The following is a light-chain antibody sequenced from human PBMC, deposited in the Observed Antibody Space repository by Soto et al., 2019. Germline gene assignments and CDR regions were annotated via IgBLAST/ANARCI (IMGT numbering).Light chain of an antibody. Sequence: QSVLTQPASVSGSPGQSITISCTGTSSDVGGYNYVSWYQQHPGKAPKLMISEVSNRPSGVSDRFSGSKSGNTASLTISGLQAEDEAYYYCSSYTSNNTPVFGGGTKLTVL. CDR2: EVS. CDR1: SSDVGGYNY. J-gene: IGLJ2*01. CDR3: SSYTSNNTPV. V-gene: IGLV2-14*01.